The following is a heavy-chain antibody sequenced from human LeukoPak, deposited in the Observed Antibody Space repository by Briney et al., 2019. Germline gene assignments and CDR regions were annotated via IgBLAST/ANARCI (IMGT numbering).Heavy chain of an antibody. D-gene: IGHD5-12*01. J-gene: IGHJ6*02. CDR1: GFTFSSYA. CDR2: ISYDGSNK. Sequence: GGSLRLSCAASGFTFSSYAMHWVRQAPGKGLEWVAVISYDGSNKYYADSVKGRFTISRDNSKNTLYLQMNSLRAEDTAVYYCARGDIGATDYYYGMDVWGQGTTVTVSS. CDR3: ARGDIGATDYYYGMDV. V-gene: IGHV3-30-3*01.